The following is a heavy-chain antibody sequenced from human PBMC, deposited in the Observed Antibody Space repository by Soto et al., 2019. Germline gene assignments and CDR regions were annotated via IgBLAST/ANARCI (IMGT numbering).Heavy chain of an antibody. D-gene: IGHD3-10*01. Sequence: QVQLVQSGAEVKKPGASVKVSCKASGYTFTSYDINWVRQDTGQGLEWMVWMNPNSGNTGYAQKFQGRVTMTRTTSTSTAYMELSSLRSEDTDVYYWARGRNHYDGSGSYYSWSDHWGQGTLVTVSS. CDR3: ARGRNHYDGSGSYYSWSDH. CDR2: MNPNSGNT. CDR1: GYTFTSYD. J-gene: IGHJ5*02. V-gene: IGHV1-8*02.